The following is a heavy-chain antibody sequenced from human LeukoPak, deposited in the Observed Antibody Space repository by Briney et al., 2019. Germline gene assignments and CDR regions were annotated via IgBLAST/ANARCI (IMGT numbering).Heavy chain of an antibody. CDR2: IRYDGINK. Sequence: GGSLRLSCAASGFNFSSFGMHWVRQAPGKGLEWVTFIRYDGINKYYADSVKGRFTISRDNSGNTMYLQINSLRPEDTSVYYCARSYGGNYFDYWGQGTLVTVSS. J-gene: IGHJ4*02. D-gene: IGHD4-23*01. V-gene: IGHV3-30*02. CDR1: GFNFSSFG. CDR3: ARSYGGNYFDY.